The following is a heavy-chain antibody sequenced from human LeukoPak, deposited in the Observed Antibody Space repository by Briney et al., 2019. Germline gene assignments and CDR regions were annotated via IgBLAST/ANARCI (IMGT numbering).Heavy chain of an antibody. CDR1: GFTFGDYA. D-gene: IGHD2-2*01. CDR3: ARDSGLVPAADGYYYYYGMDV. V-gene: IGHV3-48*03. Sequence: PGGSLRLSCTASGFTFGDYAMSWVRQAPGKGLEWVSYISSSGSAIYYADSVKGRFTISRDNAKNSLYLQMNSLRAEDTAVYYCARDSGLVPAADGYYYYYGMDVWGKGTTVTVSS. J-gene: IGHJ6*04. CDR2: ISSSGSAI.